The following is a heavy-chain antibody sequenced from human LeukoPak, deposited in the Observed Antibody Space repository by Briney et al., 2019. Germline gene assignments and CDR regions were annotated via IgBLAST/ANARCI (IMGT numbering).Heavy chain of an antibody. CDR3: ARDLWGSYRYPFDY. J-gene: IGHJ4*02. CDR2: ISYDESNK. CDR1: GFTFSAYA. V-gene: IGHV3-30*04. D-gene: IGHD3-16*02. Sequence: PGGSLRLSCAASGFTFSAYAMHWVRQAPGKGLEWVAVISYDESNKYYADSVKGRFTISRDNSKHTLYVQMNSQRPEHRAVLYCARDLWGSYRYPFDYWGQGTLVTVSS.